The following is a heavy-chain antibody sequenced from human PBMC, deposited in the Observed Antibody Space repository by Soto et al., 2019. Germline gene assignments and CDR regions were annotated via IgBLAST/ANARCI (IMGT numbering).Heavy chain of an antibody. CDR1: GGPINSYY. CDR3: ATDSGIGFWGWFDP. J-gene: IGHJ5*02. CDR2: IYHTGNT. D-gene: IGHD3-16*01. Sequence: QVQMQESGPRLVKPSETLSVTCTVSGGPINSYYCSWIRQPPGKGLAWIGYIYHTGNTSRSNHSPKSRVTISVDTSKNQFSLELSSVTAADTAVYYCATDSGIGFWGWFDPWGQGTLVTVSS. V-gene: IGHV4-59*03.